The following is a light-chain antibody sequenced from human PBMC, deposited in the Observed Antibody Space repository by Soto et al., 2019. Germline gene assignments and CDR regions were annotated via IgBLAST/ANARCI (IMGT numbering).Light chain of an antibody. V-gene: IGLV2-14*01. CDR3: SSYTSSRTLV. CDR1: SSDVGGYNY. CDR2: EVS. J-gene: IGLJ2*01. Sequence: QSVLTQPASVSGSPGQSITISCTGTSSDVGGYNYVSWYQQHPGKAPKFMIYEVSNRPSGISNRFSGYKSGNTASLTISGLQAEDEADYYCSSYTSSRTLVFGGGTKLTVL.